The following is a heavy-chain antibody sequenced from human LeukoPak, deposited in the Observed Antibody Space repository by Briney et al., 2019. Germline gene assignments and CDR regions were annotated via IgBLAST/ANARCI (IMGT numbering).Heavy chain of an antibody. CDR2: ISGSGGST. J-gene: IGHJ5*02. V-gene: IGHV3-23*01. D-gene: IGHD3-3*01. CDR3: ARGVARYYDFWSGYSNWFDP. Sequence: PGGSLRLSCAASGFTFSSYAMSWVRQAPGKGLEWVSAISGSGGSTYYADSVKGRFTISRDNSKNTLYLQMNSLRAEDTAVYYCARGVARYYDFWSGYSNWFDPWGQGTLVTVSS. CDR1: GFTFSSYA.